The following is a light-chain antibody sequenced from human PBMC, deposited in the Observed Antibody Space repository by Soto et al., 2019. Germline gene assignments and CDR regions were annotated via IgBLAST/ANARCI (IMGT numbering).Light chain of an antibody. J-gene: IGKJ1*01. V-gene: IGKV1-39*01. CDR2: AVS. Sequence: DIQITQAPSSLSASVGDRLTITCRASQSIRNYLTWYQQKPGEATKLLISAVSSLETGVPSRFSGSGSGTDFTLTITSLQPEDFATYYCQQSYNTPRTFGQGTKVDI. CDR1: QSIRNY. CDR3: QQSYNTPRT.